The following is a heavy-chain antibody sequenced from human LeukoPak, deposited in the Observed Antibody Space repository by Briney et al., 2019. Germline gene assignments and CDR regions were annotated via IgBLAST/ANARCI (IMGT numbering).Heavy chain of an antibody. D-gene: IGHD1-26*01. V-gene: IGHV1-2*02. Sequence: ASVKVSCKASGYTFTGYYMHWVRQAPGQGLEWMGWINPNSGGTNYAQKLQGRVTMTTDTSTSTAYMELRSLRSDDTAVYYCARDFKEVWWELLTYYGMDVWGQGTTVTVSS. CDR2: INPNSGGT. CDR1: GYTFTGYY. J-gene: IGHJ6*02. CDR3: ARDFKEVWWELLTYYGMDV.